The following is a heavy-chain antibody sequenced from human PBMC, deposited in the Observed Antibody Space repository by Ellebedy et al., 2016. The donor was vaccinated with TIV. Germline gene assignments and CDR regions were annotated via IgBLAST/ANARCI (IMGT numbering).Heavy chain of an antibody. V-gene: IGHV3-53*01. Sequence: PGGSLRLSCAASGFTVSNNYMSWVRQAPGKGLEWVSVIYSGGNTFYAESVKGRFTISRDNVKNSLYLQMNSLRAEDTAMYYCARATKNINGNYYPAFEIWGQGTMVTVSS. CDR3: ARATKNINGNYYPAFEI. CDR1: GFTVSNNY. D-gene: IGHD3-10*01. CDR2: IYSGGNT. J-gene: IGHJ3*02.